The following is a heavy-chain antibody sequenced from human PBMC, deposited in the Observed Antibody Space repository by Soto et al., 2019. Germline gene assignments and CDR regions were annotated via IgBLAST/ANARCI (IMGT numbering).Heavy chain of an antibody. CDR1: GDTFSFYT. D-gene: IGHD5-18*01. Sequence: GASVKVSCKASGDTFSFYTINWVRQAPGLGLEWVGRINPIVSMSNYAQKFQGRVSMTADKSTSTAYMELRSLRSEDTAVYYCARDPGYSYGNTWGQGTLVTVSS. CDR2: INPIVSMS. V-gene: IGHV1-69*04. CDR3: ARDPGYSYGNT. J-gene: IGHJ5*02.